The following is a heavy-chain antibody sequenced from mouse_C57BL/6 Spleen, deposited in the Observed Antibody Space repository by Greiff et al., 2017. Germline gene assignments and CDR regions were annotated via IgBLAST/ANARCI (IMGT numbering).Heavy chain of an antibody. Sequence: EVQLQQSVAELVRPGASVKLSCTASGFNIKNTYMHWVKQRPEQGLEWIGRIDPANGNTKYAPKFQGKATITADTDSNTAYLQLRSLTSEDTAIYYCARDFFDYYGSSYFAYWGQGTLVTVSA. D-gene: IGHD1-1*01. CDR1: GFNIKNTY. V-gene: IGHV14-3*01. CDR2: IDPANGNT. CDR3: ARDFFDYYGSSYFAY. J-gene: IGHJ3*01.